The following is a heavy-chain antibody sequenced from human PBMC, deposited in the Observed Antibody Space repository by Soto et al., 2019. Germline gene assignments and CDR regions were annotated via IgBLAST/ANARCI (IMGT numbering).Heavy chain of an antibody. CDR3: ARSQSFFHYYSSGYYSPPTPSDY. CDR2: IYHSGST. J-gene: IGHJ4*02. Sequence: PSETLSLTCAVSGGSVSSSGYSWSWIRQPPGKGLEWIGYIYHSGSTYYNPSLKSRVTISVDRSKNQFSLKLSSVTAADTAVYYCARSQSFFHYYSSGYYSPPTPSDYRGQGTLVTGS. V-gene: IGHV4-30-2*01. CDR1: GGSVSSSGYS. D-gene: IGHD3-22*01.